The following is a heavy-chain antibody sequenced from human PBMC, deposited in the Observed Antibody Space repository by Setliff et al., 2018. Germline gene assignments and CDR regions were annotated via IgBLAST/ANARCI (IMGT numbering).Heavy chain of an antibody. D-gene: IGHD2-21*02. V-gene: IGHV4-39*02. CDR3: ARDLGHGGDSDY. CDR2: INYSGKT. CDR1: GGSISTYNYY. J-gene: IGHJ4*02. Sequence: SETLSLTCTVSGGSISTYNYYWGWIRQPPGKGLERIGSINYSGKTYYNPSLRSRLTISVDTSENQFSLKLSSVPAADTAVYYCARDLGHGGDSDYWGQGILVT.